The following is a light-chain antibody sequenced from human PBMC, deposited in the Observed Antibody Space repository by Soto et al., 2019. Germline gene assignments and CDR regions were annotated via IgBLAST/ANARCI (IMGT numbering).Light chain of an antibody. Sequence: QSVLTQPASVSGSPGQSITISCTGTRSDIGSYNSIAWYQQHPGKAPRVMIFEVTKRPSGISSRFSGSKSGSTASLTISGLQAEDEADYFCFSYAGSSSWVFGGGTKVTV. CDR3: FSYAGSSSWV. CDR2: EVT. CDR1: RSDIGSYNS. V-gene: IGLV2-23*02. J-gene: IGLJ3*02.